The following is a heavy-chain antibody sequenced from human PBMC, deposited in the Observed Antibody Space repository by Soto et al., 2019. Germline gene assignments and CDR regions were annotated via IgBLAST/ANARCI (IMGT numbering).Heavy chain of an antibody. J-gene: IGHJ4*02. Sequence: QITLKESGPPMVKPTQTLTLTCTFSGFSLRTRGVGVGWIRQPPGKALEWLALIYWDGDNYYSPSLQSRLIITKDTSTNQVVLTMTNMDPVDTATYYCARYFETNTYHFDYWGQGTLVTVSS. V-gene: IGHV2-5*02. CDR1: GFSLRTRGVG. CDR2: IYWDGDN. D-gene: IGHD1-26*01. CDR3: ARYFETNTYHFDY.